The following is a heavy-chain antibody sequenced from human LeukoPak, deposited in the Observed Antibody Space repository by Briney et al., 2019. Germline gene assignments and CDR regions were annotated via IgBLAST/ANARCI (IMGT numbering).Heavy chain of an antibody. V-gene: IGHV4-34*01. CDR3: ARQGYSSGWYQFDY. J-gene: IGHJ4*02. Sequence: PSETLSLTCAVYGGSFSGYYWSWIRQPPGKGLEWIGEINHSGSTNYNPSLKSRVTISVDTSKNQFSLKLSSVTAADTAVYYCARQGYSSGWYQFDYWGQGTLVTVSS. CDR1: GGSFSGYY. CDR2: INHSGST. D-gene: IGHD6-19*01.